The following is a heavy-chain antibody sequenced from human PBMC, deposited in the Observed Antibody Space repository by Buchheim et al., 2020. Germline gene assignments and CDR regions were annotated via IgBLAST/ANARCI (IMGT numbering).Heavy chain of an antibody. J-gene: IGHJ5*02. CDR3: VRDTRWSAFYTES. Sequence: EVQLVESGGALVQPGGSLRLSCETSGFPFSNYWTGWVRQAPGKRMEWVGNIKTDGSATFYADSVKGRFTISRDNAKNSLSLQMNSLMVDDTAMYYCVRDTRWSAFYTESWGQGTL. CDR1: GFPFSNYW. V-gene: IGHV3-7*01. D-gene: IGHD3-3*01. CDR2: IKTDGSAT.